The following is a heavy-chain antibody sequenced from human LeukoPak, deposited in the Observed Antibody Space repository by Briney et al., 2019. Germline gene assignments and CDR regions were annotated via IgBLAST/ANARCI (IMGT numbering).Heavy chain of an antibody. D-gene: IGHD3-10*01. V-gene: IGHV4-59*08. CDR2: IYYSGST. Sequence: ASETLSLTCTVSSDSVSSYYWSWIRQPPGKGLEYIGYIYYSGSTNYNPSLKSRVTISVDTSKNQFSLKLTSVTAADAAVYYCARGQLSMIRGGSLLGRIDPWGQGTLVIVSS. CDR3: ARGQLSMIRGGSLLGRIDP. CDR1: SDSVSSYY. J-gene: IGHJ5*02.